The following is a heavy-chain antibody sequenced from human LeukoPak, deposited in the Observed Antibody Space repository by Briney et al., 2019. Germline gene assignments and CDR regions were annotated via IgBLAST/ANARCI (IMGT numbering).Heavy chain of an antibody. V-gene: IGHV1-69*02. Sequence: ASVKVSCKASGYTFTSYYMHWVRQAPGQGLEWMGRIIPILGIANYAQKFQGRVTITADKSTSTAYMELSSLRSEDTAVYYCASSESDYYYYYGMDVWGQGTTVTVSS. J-gene: IGHJ6*02. CDR1: GYTFTSYY. CDR3: ASSESDYYYYYGMDV. D-gene: IGHD1-14*01. CDR2: IIPILGIA.